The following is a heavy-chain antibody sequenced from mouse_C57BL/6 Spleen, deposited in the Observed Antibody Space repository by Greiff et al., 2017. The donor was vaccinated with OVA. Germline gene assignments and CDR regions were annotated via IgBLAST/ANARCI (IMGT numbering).Heavy chain of an antibody. V-gene: IGHV14-4*01. CDR1: GFNIKDDY. J-gene: IGHJ4*01. Sequence: EVKLMESGAELVRPGASVKLSCTASGFNIKDDYMHWVKQRPEQGLEWIGWIDPENGDTEYASKFQGKATITADTSSNTAYLQLSSLTSEDTAVYYCTKTGNAMDYWGQGTSVTVSS. CDR3: TKTGNAMDY. CDR2: IDPENGDT.